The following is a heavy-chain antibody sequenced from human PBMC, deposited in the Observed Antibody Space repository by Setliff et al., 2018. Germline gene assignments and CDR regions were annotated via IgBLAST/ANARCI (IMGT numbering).Heavy chain of an antibody. CDR1: GASVRSHY. V-gene: IGHV4-59*02. D-gene: IGHD3-10*01. CDR2: FFYSGDT. CDR3: ARDRTCYGSGTYTRYFDY. Sequence: KPSETLSLICTVSGASVRSHYWSWIRQSPEKGLEWIGFFFYSGDTKSNPSLKSRVTMSVDTSKNQFSLKLHSVTAADTAVYYCARDRTCYGSGTYTRYFDYWGQGTLVTVSS. J-gene: IGHJ4*02.